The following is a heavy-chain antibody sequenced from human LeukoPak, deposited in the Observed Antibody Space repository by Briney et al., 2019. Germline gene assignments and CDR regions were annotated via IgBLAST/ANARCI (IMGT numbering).Heavy chain of an antibody. Sequence: SQTLSLTCTVPGGSISSGGYYWSWIRQHPGKGLEWIGYIYYSGSTYYKPSLKSRVTISVDTSKNQFSLKLSSVTAADTAVYYCARDRPQYSTGWYVVEWGQGTLVTVSS. J-gene: IGHJ4*02. CDR2: IYYSGST. CDR1: GGSISSGGYY. D-gene: IGHD6-19*01. CDR3: ARDRPQYSTGWYVVE. V-gene: IGHV4-31*03.